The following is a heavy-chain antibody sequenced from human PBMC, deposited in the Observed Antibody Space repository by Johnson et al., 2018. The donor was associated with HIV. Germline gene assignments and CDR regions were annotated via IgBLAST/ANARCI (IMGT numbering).Heavy chain of an antibody. CDR2: INWNGGST. V-gene: IGHV3-20*04. CDR3: ARGFRYCTDGVCYKNAFDI. J-gene: IGHJ3*02. Sequence: VQLVESGGGVVQPGGSLRLSCAASGFTFDDYGMSWVRQAPGKGLEWVPGINWNGGSTGYADSVKGRFTISRDNAKNSLYLQMNSLRAEDTALYYCARGFRYCTDGVCYKNAFDIWGQGTMVTVSS. CDR1: GFTFDDYG. D-gene: IGHD2-8*01.